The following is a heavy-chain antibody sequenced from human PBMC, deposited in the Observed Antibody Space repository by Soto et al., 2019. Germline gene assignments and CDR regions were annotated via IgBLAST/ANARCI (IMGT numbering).Heavy chain of an antibody. J-gene: IGHJ4*01. CDR2: IRGRGGTT. Sequence: GGSLRLSCAASGFTLSNYGMTWVRQAPGKGLQWVSTIRGRGGTTYYADSVKGRFTISRDDSRNTLYLQMNSLRVEDTAVYFCAKDVNYDMLAGYYYYWGHGTLVTAPQ. D-gene: IGHD3-9*01. CDR3: AKDVNYDMLAGYYYY. V-gene: IGHV3-23*01. CDR1: GFTLSNYG.